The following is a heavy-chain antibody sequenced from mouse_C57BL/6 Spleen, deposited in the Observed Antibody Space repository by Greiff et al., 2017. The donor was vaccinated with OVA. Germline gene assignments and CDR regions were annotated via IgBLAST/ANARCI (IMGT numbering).Heavy chain of an antibody. Sequence: QVQLKQSGAELARPGASVKLSCKASGYTFTSYGISWVKQRTGQGLEWIGEIYPRSGNTYYNEKFKGKATLTADKSSSTAYMELRSLTSEDSAVYFCAREAGLYAMDYWGQGTSVTVSS. J-gene: IGHJ4*01. V-gene: IGHV1-81*01. CDR1: GYTFTSYG. CDR2: IYPRSGNT. CDR3: AREAGLYAMDY.